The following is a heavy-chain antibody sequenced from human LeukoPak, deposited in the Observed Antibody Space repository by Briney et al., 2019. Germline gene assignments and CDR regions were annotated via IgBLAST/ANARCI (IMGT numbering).Heavy chain of an antibody. D-gene: IGHD6-19*01. CDR3: ARLAVAVAGTFWFDP. CDR2: ISAYNGNT. Sequence: ASVKVSCKASGYTFTSYGISWVRQAPGQGLEWMGWISAYNGNTNYAQKLQGRVTMTTDTSTSTAYMEPRSLRSDDTAVYYCARLAVAVAGTFWFDPWGQGTLVTVSS. V-gene: IGHV1-18*01. J-gene: IGHJ5*02. CDR1: GYTFTSYG.